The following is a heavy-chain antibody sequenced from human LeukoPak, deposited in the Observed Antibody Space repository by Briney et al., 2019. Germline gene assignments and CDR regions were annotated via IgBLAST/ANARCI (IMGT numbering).Heavy chain of an antibody. CDR2: INHSGST. CDR1: GGSFSGYY. CDR3: AREASYYYDSSGYWNYYYYYMDV. D-gene: IGHD3-22*01. V-gene: IGHV4-34*01. J-gene: IGHJ6*03. Sequence: SETLSLTCAVYGGSFSGYYWSWIRQPPGKGLEWIGEINHSGSTNYNPSLKSRVTISVDTSKNQFSLKLSSVTAADTAVYYCAREASYYYDSSGYWNYYYYYMDVWGKGTTVTVSS.